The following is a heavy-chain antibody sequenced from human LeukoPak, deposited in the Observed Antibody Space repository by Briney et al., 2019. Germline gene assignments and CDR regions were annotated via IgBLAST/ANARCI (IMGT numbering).Heavy chain of an antibody. V-gene: IGHV4-39*01. Sequence: SETLSLTCTVSGGSISSPSYYWDWIRQPPGKGLEWIGSIYYSGTGTTYYNPSLKSRVTISVDTSKDQISLNLNSVTAADTAVYYCARAPYEFLEWLSYFDYWGQGTLVTVSS. J-gene: IGHJ4*02. CDR2: IYYSGTGTT. D-gene: IGHD3-3*01. CDR3: ARAPYEFLEWLSYFDY. CDR1: GGSISSPSYY.